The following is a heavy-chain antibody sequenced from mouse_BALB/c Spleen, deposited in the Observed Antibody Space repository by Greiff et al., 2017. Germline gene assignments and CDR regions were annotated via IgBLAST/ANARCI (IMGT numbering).Heavy chain of an antibody. CDR2: INPSNGGT. CDR3: TRDRARATGGSMDY. V-gene: IGHV1S81*02. J-gene: IGHJ4*01. D-gene: IGHD3-1*01. Sequence: QVQLQQPGAELVKPGASVKLSCKASGYTFTSYYMYWVKQRPGQGLEWIGGINPSNGGTNFNEKFKSKATLTVDKSSSTAYMQLSSLTSEDSAVYYCTRDRARATGGSMDYWGQGTSVTVSS. CDR1: GYTFTSYY.